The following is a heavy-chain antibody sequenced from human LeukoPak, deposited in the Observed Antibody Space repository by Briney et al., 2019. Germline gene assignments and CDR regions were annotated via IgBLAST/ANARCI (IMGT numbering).Heavy chain of an antibody. CDR1: GYTFTSYG. J-gene: IGHJ6*02. Sequence: ASVKVSCKSSGYTFTSYGISWVRQAPGQRLEWMVWIIAYNGNTNYAQKLQGRVTMTTDTSTSTAYMELRSLRSDDTAVYYCARVGYGDYVGYYYYYYGMDVWGQGTTVTVSS. V-gene: IGHV1-18*01. CDR3: ARVGYGDYVGYYYYYYGMDV. D-gene: IGHD4-17*01. CDR2: IIAYNGNT.